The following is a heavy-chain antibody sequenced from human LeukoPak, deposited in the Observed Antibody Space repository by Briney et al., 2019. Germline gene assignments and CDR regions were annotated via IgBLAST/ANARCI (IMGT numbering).Heavy chain of an antibody. D-gene: IGHD1-14*01. CDR1: GFIFGNYP. Sequence: GGSLRLSCAASGFIFGNYPMSWVRQAPGKGLEWVANVNQGASEEYYVDSVKGRFTISRDNAKNSLYLQMNSLRAEDTAVYYCARITPILCWDYWGQGTLVTVSS. V-gene: IGHV3-7*01. J-gene: IGHJ4*02. CDR2: VNQGASEE. CDR3: ARITPILCWDY.